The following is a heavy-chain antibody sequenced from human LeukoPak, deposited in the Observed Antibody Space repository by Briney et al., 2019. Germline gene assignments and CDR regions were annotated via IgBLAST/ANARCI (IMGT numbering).Heavy chain of an antibody. CDR1: GYTFTSYW. CDR2: VYPGDSYT. D-gene: IGHD2-2*01. Sequence: GESLKISCKGSGYTFTSYWIGWVRQMPGRGLEWMGIVYPGDSYTTYSPSFQGQVTISADKSISTAYLQWSSLKALDTAIYYCARQDCGSASCQYYFDYWGQGTLVTVSS. J-gene: IGHJ4*02. V-gene: IGHV5-51*01. CDR3: ARQDCGSASCQYYFDY.